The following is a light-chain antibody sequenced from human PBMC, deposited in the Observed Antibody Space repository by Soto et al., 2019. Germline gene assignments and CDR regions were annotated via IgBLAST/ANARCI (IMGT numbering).Light chain of an antibody. V-gene: IGKV3-20*01. CDR2: DAS. J-gene: IGKJ1*01. Sequence: EIILTQSPDTLSLSPGERATLSCRASQTVSSNYLTWYHQKPGQAPRLLIYDASRRATGIPDRFSGSGSGTDFSLTISRLEPEDFAVYYCQHYDSARWTFGLGTKVDIK. CDR1: QTVSSNY. CDR3: QHYDSARWT.